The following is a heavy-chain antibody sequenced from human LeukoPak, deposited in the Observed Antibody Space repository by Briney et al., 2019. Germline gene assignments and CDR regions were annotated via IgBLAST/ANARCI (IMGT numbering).Heavy chain of an antibody. CDR1: GFSFSSYG. Sequence: GGSLRHSCAASGFSFSSYGMQWVRQAPGKGLQWVAVVSYDGSNIDYADSVKGRFTISRDNSKNTLYLQMNSLRAEDTAVYYCAQGFTAIIYWGQGTLVTVSS. J-gene: IGHJ4*02. V-gene: IGHV3-30*03. CDR2: VSYDGSNI. D-gene: IGHD2-21*02. CDR3: AQGFTAIIY.